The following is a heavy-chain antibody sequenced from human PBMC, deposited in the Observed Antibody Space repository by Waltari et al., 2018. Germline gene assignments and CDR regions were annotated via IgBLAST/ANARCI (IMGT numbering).Heavy chain of an antibody. D-gene: IGHD6-13*01. CDR2: IYHSGST. Sequence: QVQLQESGPGLVKPSETLSLTCAVSGYSISSGYYWVWIRQPPGKGLEWIGSIYHSGSTYYNPSLKSRVTISVDTSKNQFSLKLSSVTAADTAVYYCARGRKAAAGTGYFDLWGRGTLVTVSS. CDR3: ARGRKAAAGTGYFDL. CDR1: GYSISSGYY. J-gene: IGHJ2*01. V-gene: IGHV4-38-2*01.